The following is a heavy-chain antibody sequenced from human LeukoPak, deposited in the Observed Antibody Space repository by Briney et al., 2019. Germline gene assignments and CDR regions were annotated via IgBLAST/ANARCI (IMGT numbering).Heavy chain of an antibody. J-gene: IGHJ4*02. V-gene: IGHV3-30-3*01. CDR1: GFTFSSYA. Sequence: GGSLRLSCAASGFTFSSYAMHWVRQAPGKGLEWVAVISYDGSNKYYADSVKGRFTISRDNSKNTLYLQMNSLRAEDTAVYYCARDAWELRGPAGYWGQGTLVTVSS. CDR3: ARDAWELRGPAGY. D-gene: IGHD1-26*01. CDR2: ISYDGSNK.